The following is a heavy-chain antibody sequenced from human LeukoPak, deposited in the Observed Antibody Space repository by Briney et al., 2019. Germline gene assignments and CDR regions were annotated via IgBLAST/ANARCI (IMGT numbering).Heavy chain of an antibody. CDR1: GFTFSSYG. Sequence: PGRSLRLSCAASGFTFSSYGMHWVRQAPGKGLEWVALIWYDGSNKYYADSVKGRFTISRDNSRNTLYLQMNSLRAEDTALYYCARDYGSGIDCWGQGTLVTVSS. D-gene: IGHD3-10*01. CDR3: ARDYGSGIDC. J-gene: IGHJ4*02. CDR2: IWYDGSNK. V-gene: IGHV3-33*08.